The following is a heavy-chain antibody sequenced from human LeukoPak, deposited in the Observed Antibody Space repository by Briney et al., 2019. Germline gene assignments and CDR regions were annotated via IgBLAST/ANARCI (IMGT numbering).Heavy chain of an antibody. V-gene: IGHV1-2*04. CDR2: INPNSGAT. J-gene: IGHJ4*02. Sequence: ASVKVSCKASGYTFTAYYMHWVRQAPGQGLEWMGWINPNSGATNYAQKFQGWVTMTRDTSISTAYMEVTRLKSDDTAVYYCARLYGSGSYYNYWGQGTLVTVSS. CDR3: ARLYGSGSYYNY. D-gene: IGHD3-10*01. CDR1: GYTFTAYY.